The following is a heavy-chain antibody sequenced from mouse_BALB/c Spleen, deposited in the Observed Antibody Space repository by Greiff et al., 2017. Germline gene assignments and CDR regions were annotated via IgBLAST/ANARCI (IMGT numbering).Heavy chain of an antibody. D-gene: IGHD1-2*01. CDR1: GYAFSSYW. CDR3: ARETTAHYFDY. V-gene: IGHV1-80*01. Sequence: QVQLKESGAELVRPGSSVKISCKASGYAFSSYWMNWVKQRPGQGLEWIGQIYPGDGDTNYNGKFKGKATLTADKSSSTAYMQLSSLTSEDSAVYFCARETTAHYFDYWGQGTTLTVSS. CDR2: IYPGDGDT. J-gene: IGHJ2*01.